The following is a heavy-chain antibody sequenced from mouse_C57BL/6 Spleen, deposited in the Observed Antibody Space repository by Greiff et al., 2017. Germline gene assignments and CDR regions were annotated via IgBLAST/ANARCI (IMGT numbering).Heavy chain of an antibody. V-gene: IGHV1-15*01. D-gene: IGHD1-1*01. CDR1: GYTFTDYE. Sequence: QVQLQQSGAELVRPGASVTLSCKASGYTFTDYEMHWVKQTPVHGLEWIGAIDPETGGTAYNQKFKGKAILTADKSSSTAYMELRSLTSEDSAVYYCTRGITTVFPFDDWGQGTTLTVSS. CDR2: IDPETGGT. CDR3: TRGITTVFPFDD. J-gene: IGHJ2*01.